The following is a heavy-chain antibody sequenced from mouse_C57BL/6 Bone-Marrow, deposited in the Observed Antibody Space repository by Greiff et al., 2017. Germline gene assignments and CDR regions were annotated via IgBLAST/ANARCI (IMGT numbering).Heavy chain of an antibody. CDR2: IYPGSGST. CDR1: GYTFTSYW. Sequence: VQLQQPGAELVKPGASVKMSCKASGYTFTSYWITWVKQRPGQGLEWIGDIYPGSGSTNYNEKFKSKATLTVDKSSSPAYMQLSSLTSDDAAVYYCARPYYSKYCYFDYWGKGTTVTVSS. D-gene: IGHD2-5*01. V-gene: IGHV1-55*01. J-gene: IGHJ1*03. CDR3: ARPYYSKYCYFDY.